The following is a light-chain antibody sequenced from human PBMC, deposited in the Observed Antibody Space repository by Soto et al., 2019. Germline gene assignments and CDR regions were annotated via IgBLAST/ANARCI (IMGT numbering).Light chain of an antibody. J-gene: IGKJ2*01. V-gene: IGKV2-28*01. Sequence: DIVMTQSPLSLPVTPGEPASISCRSSQSLLHRNGYNYLDWYLQKPGQSPQLLIYLGSNRASGVPDRFGGSGAGTDFTLKISRVEAEDVGVYYCMQALQTSYTFGQGTKVDIK. CDR3: MQALQTSYT. CDR1: QSLLHRNGYNY. CDR2: LGS.